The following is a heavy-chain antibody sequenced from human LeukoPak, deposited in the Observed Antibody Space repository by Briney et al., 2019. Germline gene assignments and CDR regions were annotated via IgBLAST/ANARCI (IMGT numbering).Heavy chain of an antibody. CDR2: ISSSCSTI. Sequence: GGSLRLFCASSGFTFRSYEMNWVRQAPGKGLEGVSYISSSCSTIYYADFVKGRFTISRDNAKNSLYLQMNSLRAEDTAVYYCAERGITMIGGVWGKGTTVTIST. CDR3: AERGITMIGGV. V-gene: IGHV3-48*03. CDR1: GFTFRSYE. D-gene: IGHD3-10*02. J-gene: IGHJ6*04.